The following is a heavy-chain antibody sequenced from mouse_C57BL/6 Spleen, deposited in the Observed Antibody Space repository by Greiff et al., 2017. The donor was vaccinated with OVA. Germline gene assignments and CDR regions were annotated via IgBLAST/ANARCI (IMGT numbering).Heavy chain of an antibody. V-gene: IGHV1-69*01. CDR1: GYTFTSYW. CDR2: IDPSDSYT. CDR3: ARFACDGAMDY. J-gene: IGHJ4*01. Sequence: VQLQQHGAELVMPGASVKLSCKASGYTFTSYWMHWVKQRPGQGLEWIGEIDPSDSYTNYNQKFKGKSTLTVDKSSSTAYMQLSSLTSEDSAVYYCARFACDGAMDYWGQGTSVTVSS.